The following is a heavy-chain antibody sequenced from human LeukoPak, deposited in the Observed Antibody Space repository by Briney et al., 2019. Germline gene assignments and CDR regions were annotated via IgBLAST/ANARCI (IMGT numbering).Heavy chain of an antibody. CDR1: GYSISSGYY. J-gene: IGHJ4*02. D-gene: IGHD2-15*01. CDR3: ARDLNCSGGSCYSDY. CDR2: IYHSGST. Sequence: SETLSLTCTVSGYSISSGYYWGWIRQPPGKGLEWIGSIYHSGSTYYNPSLKGRVTISVDTSKNQFSLKLSSVTAADTAVYYCARDLNCSGGSCYSDYWGQGTLVIVSS. V-gene: IGHV4-38-2*02.